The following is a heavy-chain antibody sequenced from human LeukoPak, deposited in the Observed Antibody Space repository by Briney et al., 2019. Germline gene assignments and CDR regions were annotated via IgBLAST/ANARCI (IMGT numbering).Heavy chain of an antibody. Sequence: SQTLSLTCTVSGGSISSGGYYWSWLRQHPGKGLEWIGYIYYSGSTYYNPSLKSRVTISVDTSKNQFSPKLSPVTAADTAVYYCARRTAVDAFDIWGRGTMVTVSS. CDR2: IYYSGST. V-gene: IGHV4-31*03. CDR1: GGSISSGGYY. D-gene: IGHD6-13*01. J-gene: IGHJ3*02. CDR3: ARRTAVDAFDI.